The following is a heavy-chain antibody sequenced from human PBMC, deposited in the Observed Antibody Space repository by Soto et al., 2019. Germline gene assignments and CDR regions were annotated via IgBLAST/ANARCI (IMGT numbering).Heavy chain of an antibody. J-gene: IGHJ6*02. V-gene: IGHV3-33*08. CDR2: IWYDGSNK. Sequence: GGSLRLSCAASGFTFSSYGMHWVRQAPGKGLEWVAVIWYDGSNKYYADSVKGRFTISRDNSKNTLYLQMNSLRAEDTAVYYCARDPVGTIFCGMDVWGQGTTVTVSS. D-gene: IGHD3-3*01. CDR3: ARDPVGTIFCGMDV. CDR1: GFTFSSYG.